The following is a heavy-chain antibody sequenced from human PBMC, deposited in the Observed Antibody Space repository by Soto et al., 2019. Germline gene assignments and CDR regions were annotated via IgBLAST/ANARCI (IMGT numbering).Heavy chain of an antibody. Sequence: QVQLQESGPGLVKPSETLSLTCTVSGDSISRYYWSWIRQPPGKGLEWIGYVYYSGNTNYNPPLKSRVTMSVDTSKNQFSLKLTSVTAADTAMYYCARDRGELLDNWGQGTLVTVSS. CDR1: GDSISRYY. J-gene: IGHJ4*02. CDR2: VYYSGNT. D-gene: IGHD1-26*01. CDR3: ARDRGELLDN. V-gene: IGHV4-59*01.